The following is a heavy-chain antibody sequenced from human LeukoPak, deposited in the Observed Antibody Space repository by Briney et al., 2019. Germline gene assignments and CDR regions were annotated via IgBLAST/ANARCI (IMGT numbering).Heavy chain of an antibody. J-gene: IGHJ4*02. CDR1: GGSMSSSSNY. V-gene: IGHV4-39*01. Sequence: RPETRFPACTVSGGSMSSSSNYWGRIRQPPGKGLEWIGSIYYSGSTYYNPSLKSRVTISVDTSKNQFSLKLSSVTAADTAVYYCARQYDGLDYWGQGTLVTVSS. D-gene: IGHD3-16*01. CDR3: ARQYDGLDY. CDR2: IYYSGST.